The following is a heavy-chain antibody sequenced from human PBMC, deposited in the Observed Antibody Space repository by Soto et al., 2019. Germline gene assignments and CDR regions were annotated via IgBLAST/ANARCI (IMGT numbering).Heavy chain of an antibody. V-gene: IGHV1-69*13. D-gene: IGHD6-19*01. Sequence: SVKVSCKSSGATFNFYAISWARQAPGEGLEWMGGVVPHSGTATYARKFQGRLTVTADESSSTAYMDLSSLTSEDTAIYYCARHPGQWLYYFDYWGQGTLVTVSS. J-gene: IGHJ4*01. CDR2: VVPHSGTA. CDR1: GATFNFYA. CDR3: ARHPGQWLYYFDY.